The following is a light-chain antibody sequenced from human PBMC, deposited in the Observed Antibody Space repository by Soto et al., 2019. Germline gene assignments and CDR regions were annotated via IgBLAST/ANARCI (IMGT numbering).Light chain of an antibody. J-gene: IGKJ4*01. CDR2: DTS. V-gene: IGKV3-11*01. Sequence: EIVLTQSPATLSLSPGERATLSCRASQNINYYLAWYQQKRGQAPRLLIYDTSNRATGIPARFSGSGSGTDFPLTSSSLDPEDCAVYYCQQLFTWPTFGGGTSVEIK. CDR3: QQLFTWPT. CDR1: QNINYY.